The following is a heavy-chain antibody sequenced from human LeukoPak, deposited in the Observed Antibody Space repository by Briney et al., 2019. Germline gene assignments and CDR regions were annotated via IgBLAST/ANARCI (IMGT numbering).Heavy chain of an antibody. J-gene: IGHJ4*02. CDR1: GFSFSSFA. D-gene: IGHD3-22*01. CDR3: ARDQNYYDSSGSRFVY. Sequence: PRRALRLSCAASGFSFSSFAMHWVRQAPGKGLEWVAVISYDGGNKYFADSVKGRFTISRDNSKRTLYLQMNSLRAEDTAVYYCARDQNYYDSSGSRFVYWGQGTLVTVSS. CDR2: ISYDGGNK. V-gene: IGHV3-30*04.